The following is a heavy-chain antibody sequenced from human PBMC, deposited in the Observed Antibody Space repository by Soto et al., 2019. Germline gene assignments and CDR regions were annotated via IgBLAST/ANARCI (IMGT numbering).Heavy chain of an antibody. D-gene: IGHD3-10*01. CDR1: GGSISSSSYY. CDR3: ARRSAPRLLYYGMDV. Sequence: QLQLQESGPGLVKPSETLSLTCTVSGGSISSSSYYWGWIRQPPGKGLEWIGSIYYSGSTYYNPSLKSRVTLSVHTSKNHFSLKLSSVTAADTAVYYCARRSAPRLLYYGMDVWGQGTTVTVSS. CDR2: IYYSGST. V-gene: IGHV4-39*01. J-gene: IGHJ6*02.